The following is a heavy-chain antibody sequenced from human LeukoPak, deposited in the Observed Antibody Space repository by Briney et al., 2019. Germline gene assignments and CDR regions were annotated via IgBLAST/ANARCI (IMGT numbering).Heavy chain of an antibody. Sequence: ASVKVSCKVSGYTLTELSMHWVRQAPGKGLEWMGGFDPEDGETIYAQKFQGGVTMTEDTSTDTAYMELSSLRSEDTAVYYCATNYDSSGYSDLDIWGQGTMVTVSS. V-gene: IGHV1-24*01. CDR2: FDPEDGET. D-gene: IGHD3-22*01. CDR1: GYTLTELS. CDR3: ATNYDSSGYSDLDI. J-gene: IGHJ3*02.